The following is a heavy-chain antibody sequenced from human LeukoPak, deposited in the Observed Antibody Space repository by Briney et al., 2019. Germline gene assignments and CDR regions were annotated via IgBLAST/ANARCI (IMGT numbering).Heavy chain of an antibody. J-gene: IGHJ4*02. D-gene: IGHD5-12*01. Sequence: GGSLRLSCAASGFTFSSYAMHWVRQAPGKGLEWVAVISYDGSNKYYADSVKGRFTISRDNSKNTLYLQMNSLRAEDTAVYYCARGGIYSGYDLVDYWGQGTLVTVSS. CDR1: GFTFSSYA. CDR3: ARGGIYSGYDLVDY. V-gene: IGHV3-30-3*01. CDR2: ISYDGSNK.